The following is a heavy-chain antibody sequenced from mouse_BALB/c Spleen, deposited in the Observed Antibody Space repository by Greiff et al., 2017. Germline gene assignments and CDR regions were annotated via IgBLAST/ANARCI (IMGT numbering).Heavy chain of an antibody. CDR1: GYSFTGYF. CDR3: ASAYGNYVGYFDY. D-gene: IGHD2-1*01. CDR2: INPYNGDT. Sequence: EVQLQQSGPELVKPGASVKISCKASGYSFTGYFMNWVMQSHGKSLEWIGRINPYNGDTFYNQKFKGKATLTVDKSSSTAHMELRSLASEDSAVYYCASAYGNYVGYFDYWGQGTTLTVSS. V-gene: IGHV1-20*02. J-gene: IGHJ2*01.